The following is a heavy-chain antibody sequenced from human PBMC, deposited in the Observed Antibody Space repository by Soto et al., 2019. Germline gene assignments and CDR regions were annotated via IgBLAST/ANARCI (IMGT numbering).Heavy chain of an antibody. CDR1: GFTFSIYS. V-gene: IGHV3-30-3*02. CDR2: ISHDGSDI. Sequence: GGSLRLSCAASGFTFSIYSMHWVRQAPGKGLEWVAVISHDGSDIYYDDSVKGRFTISRDNSKNTLFLQMNSLRADDTAVYYCAKDQASGQGSFDSWGQGTLVTVSS. J-gene: IGHJ4*02. CDR3: AKDQASGQGSFDS.